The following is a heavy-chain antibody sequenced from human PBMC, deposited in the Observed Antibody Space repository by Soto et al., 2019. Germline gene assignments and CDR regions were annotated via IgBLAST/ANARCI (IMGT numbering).Heavy chain of an antibody. V-gene: IGHV4-38-2*01. J-gene: IGHJ4*02. CDR2: MYHSGSI. CDR3: SRLFIWNYRGPIYF. Sequence: SETLSLTCAVSGFSISRDYYWGWIRQPPGKGLEYIVSMYHSGSIYYNPSLKSRVTISVDTSKNQFSLRLASVTAADTAVYYCSRLFIWNYRGPIYFWGQGILVTVSS. CDR1: GFSISRDYY. D-gene: IGHD1-7*01.